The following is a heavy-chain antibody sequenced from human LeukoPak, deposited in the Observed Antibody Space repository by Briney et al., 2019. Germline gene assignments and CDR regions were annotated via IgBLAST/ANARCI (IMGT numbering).Heavy chain of an antibody. CDR3: ARGCSSTSCPGYVYYYYGMDV. CDR2: IIPIFGTA. D-gene: IGHD2-2*01. V-gene: IGHV1-69*13. CDR1: GGTFSSYA. J-gene: IGHJ6*02. Sequence: SVKVSCKASGGTFSSYAISWVRQAPGQGLEWMGGIIPIFGTANYAQKFQGRVTITADESTSTAYMELSSLRSEDTAVYHCARGCSSTSCPGYVYYYYGMDVWGQGTTVTVSS.